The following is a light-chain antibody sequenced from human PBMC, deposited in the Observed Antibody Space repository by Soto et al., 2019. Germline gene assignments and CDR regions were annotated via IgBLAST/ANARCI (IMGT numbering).Light chain of an antibody. CDR3: QQYYAFPPT. Sequence: DILMTQSPSSLSASVGDTVTITWRARQPLNTWVAWYQHKPERPPRPLIYETSQLESGVPSRFSGSRSGTDFILNIGNVQPEDFASYYCQQYYAFPPTFDPGTTVDLK. CDR1: QPLNTW. J-gene: IGKJ3*01. V-gene: IGKV1D-16*02. CDR2: ETS.